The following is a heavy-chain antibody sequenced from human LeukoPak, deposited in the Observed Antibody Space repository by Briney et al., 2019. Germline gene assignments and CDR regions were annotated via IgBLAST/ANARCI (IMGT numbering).Heavy chain of an antibody. CDR3: ARDTTIFGVVIIPGAFDI. J-gene: IGHJ3*02. CDR1: GVAINTNYW. CDR2: VYHEGST. D-gene: IGHD3-3*01. V-gene: IGHV4-4*02. Sequence: PSETLSLTCAVSGVAINTNYWWTWVRQTPGKGLEWIGEVYHEGSTNYNPSLKSRVTISVDTSKNQFSLKLSSVTAADTAVYYCARDTTIFGVVIIPGAFDIWGQGTMVTVSS.